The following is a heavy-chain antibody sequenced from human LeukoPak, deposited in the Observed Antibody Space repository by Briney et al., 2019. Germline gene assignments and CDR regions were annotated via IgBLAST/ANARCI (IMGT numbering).Heavy chain of an antibody. D-gene: IGHD2-2*03. CDR1: GFTFSSYS. J-gene: IGHJ4*02. Sequence: GGSLRLSCAASGFTFSSYSMNWVRQAPGKGLEWVAFIRSKEYGGTTEYAASVKDRFTISRDDSRAIAYLQMNSLKTEDTAVYYCSRDRGIGYPSKWGGGLYSFDSWGQGTRVTVSS. V-gene: IGHV3-49*04. CDR2: IRSKEYGGTT. CDR3: SRDRGIGYPSKWGGGLYSFDS.